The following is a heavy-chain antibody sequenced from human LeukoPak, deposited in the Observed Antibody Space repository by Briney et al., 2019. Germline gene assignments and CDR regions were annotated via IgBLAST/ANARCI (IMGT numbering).Heavy chain of an antibody. CDR2: IYSSGST. Sequence: ETLSLTCTVSGGSMTTYYWTWIRQPPGKGPEWVSLIYSSGSTYYTDSVKGRFTISRDNSQNTLYLHMNSLSAEDTAVYYCARTFLSGDGYKVGYFDYWGQGTLVTVSS. CDR3: ARTFLSGDGYKVGYFDY. J-gene: IGHJ4*02. CDR1: GGSMTTYY. V-gene: IGHV3-53*01. D-gene: IGHD5-24*01.